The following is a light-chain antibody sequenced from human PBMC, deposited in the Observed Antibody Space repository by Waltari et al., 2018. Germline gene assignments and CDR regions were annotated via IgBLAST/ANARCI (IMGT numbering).Light chain of an antibody. CDR2: DAS. Sequence: SALTQPASVSGSPGQSITISCTGTSRDVGSYNSVSWYQPHPGKAPKLMIFDASNRPSVVSNRFSGSKSGNTASLTISGLQAEDEATYYCSSYTSDSTLIFGGGTKLTVL. V-gene: IGLV2-14*03. CDR3: SSYTSDSTLI. CDR1: SRDVGSYNS. J-gene: IGLJ2*01.